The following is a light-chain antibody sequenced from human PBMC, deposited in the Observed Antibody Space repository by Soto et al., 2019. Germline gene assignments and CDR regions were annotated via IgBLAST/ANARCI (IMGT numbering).Light chain of an antibody. CDR1: QDISNY. V-gene: IGKV1-33*01. CDR2: DAS. Sequence: DIQMTQSPSSLSASVGDRVTITCQASQDISNYLNWYQQKPGKAPKLLIYDASNLEKGVPSRFSGSGSGTDFTCTISSLQPEDIVTYYCQQYDNLRLTFGGVTKLQIK. J-gene: IGKJ4*01. CDR3: QQYDNLRLT.